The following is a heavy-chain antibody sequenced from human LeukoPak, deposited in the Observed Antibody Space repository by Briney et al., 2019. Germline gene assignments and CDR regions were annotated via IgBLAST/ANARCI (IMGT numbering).Heavy chain of an antibody. Sequence: GGSLRLSCAASGFTFSSYAMNWVRQAPGKGLEWVANIKQDGSEKYYVDSVKGRFTISRDNAKNSLYLQMNSLRAEDTAVYYCAREYSGYDWGQGTLVTVSS. V-gene: IGHV3-7*04. CDR2: IKQDGSEK. J-gene: IGHJ4*02. CDR3: AREYSGYD. D-gene: IGHD5-12*01. CDR1: GFTFSSYA.